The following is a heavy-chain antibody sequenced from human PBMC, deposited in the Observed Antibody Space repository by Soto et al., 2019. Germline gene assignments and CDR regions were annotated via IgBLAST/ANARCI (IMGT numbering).Heavy chain of an antibody. CDR3: VRDGTKTLRDWFDP. V-gene: IGHV4-4*07. Sequence: SETLSLTCTVSGASISGFYWSWIRKSAGKGLEWIGRIYATGTTDYNPSLKSRVMMTVDTSKKQFSLKLGSVTAADTAVYYCVRDGTKTLRDWFDPWGQGISVTVSS. D-gene: IGHD1-1*01. J-gene: IGHJ5*02. CDR2: IYATGTT. CDR1: GASISGFY.